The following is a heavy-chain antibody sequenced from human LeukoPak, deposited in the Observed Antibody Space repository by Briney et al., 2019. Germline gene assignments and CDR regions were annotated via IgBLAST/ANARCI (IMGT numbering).Heavy chain of an antibody. J-gene: IGHJ5*01. CDR2: IYSGGNT. Sequence: PGGSLRLSCAASGFTVSSNYMSWVRQAPGKGLECVSLIYSGGNTYYADSVKGRFTISRDNSKNTLYLQMDSLRAEDTAVYYCARDGRNTTNYNWFDSWGQGTLVTVSS. V-gene: IGHV3-53*01. D-gene: IGHD2/OR15-2a*01. CDR3: ARDGRNTTNYNWFDS. CDR1: GFTVSSNY.